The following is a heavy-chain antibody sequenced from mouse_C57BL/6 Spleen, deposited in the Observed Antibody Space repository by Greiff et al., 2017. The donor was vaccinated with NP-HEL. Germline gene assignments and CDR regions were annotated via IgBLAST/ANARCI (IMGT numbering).Heavy chain of an antibody. D-gene: IGHD1-1*01. CDR2: INPNNGGT. CDR3: ARRGLLLRYPWFAY. V-gene: IGHV1-18*01. Sequence: EVQLQQSGPELVKPGASVKIPCKASGYTFTDYNMDWVKQSHGKSLEWIGDINPNNGGTIYNQKFKGKATLTVDKSSSTAYMELRSLTSEDTAVYYCARRGLLLRYPWFAYWGQGTLVTVSA. CDR1: GYTFTDYN. J-gene: IGHJ3*01.